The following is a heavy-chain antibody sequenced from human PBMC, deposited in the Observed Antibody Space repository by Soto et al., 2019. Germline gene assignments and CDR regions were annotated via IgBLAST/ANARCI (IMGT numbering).Heavy chain of an antibody. CDR2: IDWDDDK. CDR3: ARNLAAPYYFDY. Sequence: SGPTLVNPTQTLTPTCTFSGFSLSTSGMCVSWIRQPPGKALEWLALIDWDDDKYYSTSLKTRLTISKDTSKNQVVLTMTNMDPVDTATYYCARNLAAPYYFDYWGQGTLVTVSS. V-gene: IGHV2-70*01. D-gene: IGHD6-13*01. CDR1: GFSLSTSGMC. J-gene: IGHJ4*02.